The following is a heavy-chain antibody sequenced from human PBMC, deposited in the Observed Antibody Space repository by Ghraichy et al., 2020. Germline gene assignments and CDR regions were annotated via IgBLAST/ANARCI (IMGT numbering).Heavy chain of an antibody. D-gene: IGHD2-15*01. V-gene: IGHV3-23*01. J-gene: IGHJ4*02. Sequence: LSLTCAASGLIFSSYAMTWVRQAPGKGLEWVSAIAGSGGNTYYADFAEGRFTTSRDNYRNTLYLQMNSLRAEDTAVYYCAKEDAVSAVPDYWGQGTLVTVSS. CDR1: GLIFSSYA. CDR2: IAGSGGNT. CDR3: AKEDAVSAVPDY.